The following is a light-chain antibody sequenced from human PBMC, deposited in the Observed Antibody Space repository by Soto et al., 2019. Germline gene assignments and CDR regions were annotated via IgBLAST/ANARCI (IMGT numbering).Light chain of an antibody. V-gene: IGKV3-15*01. CDR2: GAS. J-gene: IGKJ1*01. CDR1: QSVSSN. Sequence: ELVMTQSPATLSVSPGDRATLSCRASQSVSSNLAWYQQKPGQAPRLLIYGASTRATGIPARFSGSGSGTEFTLTTTSLQPDDFATYYCHHYNSYFMWSFGQGPRV. CDR3: HHYNSYFMWS.